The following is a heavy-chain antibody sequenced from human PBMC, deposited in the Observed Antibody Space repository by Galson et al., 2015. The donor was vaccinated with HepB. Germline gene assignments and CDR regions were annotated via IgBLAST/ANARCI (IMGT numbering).Heavy chain of an antibody. CDR1: GFTVSTDY. V-gene: IGHV3-53*01. CDR2: IYGTDTA. Sequence: SLRLSCAGSGFTVSTDYMSWVRQAPGKGLEWVSTIYGTDTAHYADSVKGRFTISRDTFQNTLYLQMNSLTVEDTAVYFCARDSHSKERADHWGRGTLVTVPS. D-gene: IGHD4-11*01. CDR3: ARDSHSKERADH. J-gene: IGHJ4*02.